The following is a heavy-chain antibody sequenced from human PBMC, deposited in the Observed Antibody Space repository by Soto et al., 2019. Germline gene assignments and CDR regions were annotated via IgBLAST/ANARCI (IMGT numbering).Heavy chain of an antibody. CDR3: ARHVKATGELDY. CDR1: GGSINSRSHY. CDR2: IYSSGNT. V-gene: IGHV4-39*01. D-gene: IGHD2-21*01. Sequence: PSETLSLTCTVSGGSINSRSHYWGWIRQPPGKRLEWIGTIYSSGNTYYNPSLKSRVTISVDTSKNQFSLKLSSVTAADTAVYFCARHVKATGELDYWGQGTLVTVSS. J-gene: IGHJ4*02.